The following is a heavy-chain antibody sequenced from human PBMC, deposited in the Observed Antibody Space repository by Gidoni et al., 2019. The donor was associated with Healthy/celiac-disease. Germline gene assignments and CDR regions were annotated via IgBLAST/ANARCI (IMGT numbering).Heavy chain of an antibody. Sequence: EVQLLESGGGLVQPRGSLRLSCAASGVTFSSYAMSWVRHAPGKGLECVSAISGSGGSTYYADSVKGQFTISRDNSKNTLYLQMNSLRAEDTAVYYCAKDRGAAIGGDWFDPWGQGTLVTVSS. CDR1: GVTFSSYA. D-gene: IGHD2-2*02. CDR3: AKDRGAAIGGDWFDP. V-gene: IGHV3-23*01. J-gene: IGHJ5*02. CDR2: ISGSGGST.